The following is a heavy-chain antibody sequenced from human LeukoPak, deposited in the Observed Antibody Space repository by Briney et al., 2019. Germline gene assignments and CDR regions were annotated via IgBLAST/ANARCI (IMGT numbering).Heavy chain of an antibody. D-gene: IGHD2-2*01. CDR1: GFTFGDYA. CDR3: TREYCSSTSCLNNDY. V-gene: IGHV3-49*04. CDR2: IRSKAYGGTT. Sequence: PGGSLRLSCTASGFTFGDYAMSWVRQAPGKGLEWVGFIRSKAYGGTTEYAASVKGRFTISRGDFKSIAYLQMNSLKSEDTAVYYCTREYCSSTSCLNNDYWGQGTLVTVSS. J-gene: IGHJ4*02.